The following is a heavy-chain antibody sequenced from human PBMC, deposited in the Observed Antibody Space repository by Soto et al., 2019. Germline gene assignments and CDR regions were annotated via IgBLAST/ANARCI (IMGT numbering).Heavy chain of an antibody. J-gene: IGHJ6*02. V-gene: IGHV3-23*01. Sequence: GGSLRLSCAASGFTFSSYAMSWVRQAPGKGLEWVSAISGSGGSTYYADSVKGRFTISRDNSKNTLYLQMNSLRAEDTAVYYCAKDRDPAMAPLYYYGMDVWGQGTTVTVSS. CDR1: GFTFSSYA. D-gene: IGHD5-18*01. CDR3: AKDRDPAMAPLYYYGMDV. CDR2: ISGSGGST.